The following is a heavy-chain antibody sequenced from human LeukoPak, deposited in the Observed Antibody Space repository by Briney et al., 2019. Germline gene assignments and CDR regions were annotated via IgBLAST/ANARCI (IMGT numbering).Heavy chain of an antibody. CDR2: INPNSGGT. Sequence: ASVTVSCKASGYTFTDYYMHWVRQAPGQGLEWMGWINPNSGGTNYAQKFQGRVTMTRDTSISTAYMELSRLRSDDTAVYYCARAQLPRITGSKSFDYWGRGTLVTVSS. D-gene: IGHD1-7*01. CDR3: ARAQLPRITGSKSFDY. J-gene: IGHJ4*02. CDR1: GYTFTDYY. V-gene: IGHV1-2*02.